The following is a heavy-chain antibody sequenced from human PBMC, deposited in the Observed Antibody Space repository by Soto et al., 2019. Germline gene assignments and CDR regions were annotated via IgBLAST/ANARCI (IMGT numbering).Heavy chain of an antibody. CDR3: ARQNYAASYYFDY. Sequence: SETLSLTCTVSAGSISSSSYYWGWIRQPPGKGLEWIGSIYYSGSTYYNPSLKSRVTISVDTSKNQFSLKLSSVTAANTAVYYCARQNYAASYYFDYWGQGTLVTVSS. J-gene: IGHJ4*02. CDR1: AGSISSSSYY. D-gene: IGHD1-7*01. V-gene: IGHV4-39*01. CDR2: IYYSGST.